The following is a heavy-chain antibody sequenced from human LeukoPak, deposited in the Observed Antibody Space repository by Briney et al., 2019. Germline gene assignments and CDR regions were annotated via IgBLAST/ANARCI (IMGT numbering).Heavy chain of an antibody. CDR3: ARDLGIVVVPAAEDPNWFDP. CDR1: GGTFSSYA. CDR2: IIPIFGTA. D-gene: IGHD2-2*03. J-gene: IGHJ5*02. Sequence: SVNVSCKASGGTFSSYAISWVRQAPGQGLEWMGRIIPIFGTANYAQKFQGRVTITTDESTSTAYMELSSLRSEDTAVYYCARDLGIVVVPAAEDPNWFDPWGQGTLVTVSS. V-gene: IGHV1-69*05.